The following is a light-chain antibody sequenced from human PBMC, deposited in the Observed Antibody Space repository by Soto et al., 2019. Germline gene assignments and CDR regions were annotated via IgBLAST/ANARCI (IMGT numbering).Light chain of an antibody. CDR2: GTS. Sequence: EIVLTQSPGTVSLSPGERAALSCRASQSISRSYFAWYQQKRGQAPRLLIYGTSNRATGIPYRFSGSGSGTDFTLTISRLEPEDFAVYFCQQYGSSPYTFGQGTKLEI. V-gene: IGKV3-20*01. CDR3: QQYGSSPYT. CDR1: QSISRSY. J-gene: IGKJ2*01.